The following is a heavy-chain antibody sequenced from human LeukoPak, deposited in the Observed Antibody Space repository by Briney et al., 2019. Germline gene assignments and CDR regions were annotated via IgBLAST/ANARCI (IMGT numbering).Heavy chain of an antibody. CDR3: ASSRAYGNAFDI. CDR2: IYYSGST. CDR1: GGSISSHY. V-gene: IGHV4-59*11. D-gene: IGHD2-2*01. Sequence: SETLSLTCTVSGGSISSHYWSWIRQPPGKGLEWIGYIYYSGSTNYNPSLKSRVTISVDTSKNQFSLKLSSVTAADTAVYYCASSRAYGNAFDIWGQGTMVTVSS. J-gene: IGHJ3*02.